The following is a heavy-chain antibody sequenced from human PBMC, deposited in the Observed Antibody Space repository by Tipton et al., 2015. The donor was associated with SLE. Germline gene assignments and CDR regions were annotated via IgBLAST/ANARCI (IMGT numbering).Heavy chain of an antibody. V-gene: IGHV3-23*03. J-gene: IGHJ6*02. CDR2: IYSGGTT. CDR1: GFTFSSYA. D-gene: IGHD3-9*01. Sequence: SLRLSCAASGFTFSSYAMSWVRQAPGKGLEWVSVIYSGGTTHYADSVKGRFTMSRDNSKNTLYLQMNSLRAEDTAVYYCAKARGPNYDIFQDVWGQGTTVSVSS. CDR3: AKARGPNYDIFQDV.